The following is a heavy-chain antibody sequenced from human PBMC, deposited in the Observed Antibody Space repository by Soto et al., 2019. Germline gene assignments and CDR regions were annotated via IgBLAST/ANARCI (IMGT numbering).Heavy chain of an antibody. V-gene: IGHV3-23*01. CDR1: GFTFSSFA. D-gene: IGHD6-19*01. Sequence: GSLRLSSAASGFTFSSFAMSWVRQAPGKGLDWVSAISVSGGTTYYADSVKGRFTISRDNSKNTLYLHMHSLRAEDTAVYYCAKAVGIAVAGTVGNYWGQGTLVTVSS. CDR3: AKAVGIAVAGTVGNY. J-gene: IGHJ4*02. CDR2: ISVSGGTT.